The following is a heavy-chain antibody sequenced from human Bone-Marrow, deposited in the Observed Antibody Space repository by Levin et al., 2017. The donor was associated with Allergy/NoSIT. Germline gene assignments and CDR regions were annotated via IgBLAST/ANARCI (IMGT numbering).Heavy chain of an antibody. D-gene: IGHD3-9*01. Sequence: QTGGSLRLSCAASGFDVSSDHMVWIRQAPGKGLEWASTFYSGGTTNYADSVKGRFTVSRDTSKNTIYLQMNGLGAEDTAVYYCARHGTYNTLTTFFIRAFDVWGQGTMVTVSS. CDR1: GFDVSSDH. CDR2: FYSGGTT. CDR3: ARHGTYNTLTTFFIRAFDV. J-gene: IGHJ3*01. V-gene: IGHV3-66*04.